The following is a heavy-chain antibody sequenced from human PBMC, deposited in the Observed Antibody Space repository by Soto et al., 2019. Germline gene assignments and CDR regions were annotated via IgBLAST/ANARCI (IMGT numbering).Heavy chain of an antibody. J-gene: IGHJ1*01. D-gene: IGHD3-10*01. CDR2: INHSGST. V-gene: IGHV4-34*01. Sequence: SETLSLTCAVYGGSFSGYYWSWIRQPPGKGLEWIGEINHSGSTNYNPSLKSRVTISVDTSKNQFSLKLSSVTAADTAVYYCARGPSYFVALQHWGQGTLVTVSS. CDR1: GGSFSGYY. CDR3: ARGPSYFVALQH.